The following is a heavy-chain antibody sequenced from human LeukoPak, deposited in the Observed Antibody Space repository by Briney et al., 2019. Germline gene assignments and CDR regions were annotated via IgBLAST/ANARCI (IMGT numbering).Heavy chain of an antibody. CDR3: ARSLTARDAFDI. CDR2: IYSGGST. J-gene: IGHJ3*02. Sequence: GGSLRLSCAASGFTVSSNYMSWVRQAPGKGLEWVSVIYSGGSTYYADSVKGRFTISRHNSKYTLYLQMNSLRAEDTAVYYCARSLTARDAFDIWGQGTMVTVSS. D-gene: IGHD6-6*01. V-gene: IGHV3-53*04. CDR1: GFTVSSNY.